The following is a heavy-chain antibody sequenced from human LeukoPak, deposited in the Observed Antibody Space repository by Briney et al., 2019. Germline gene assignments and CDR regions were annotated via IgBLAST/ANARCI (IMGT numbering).Heavy chain of an antibody. Sequence: PSETLSLTCAVYGGSFSGYYWSWIRQPPGKGLEWIGEINHSGSTNHNPSLKGRVAMSVDTSKNQFSLKLTSVTAADTAVYYCARGDIATTAVPFDPWGQGTLVTVSS. D-gene: IGHD4-23*01. CDR2: INHSGST. CDR3: ARGDIATTAVPFDP. CDR1: GGSFSGYY. J-gene: IGHJ5*02. V-gene: IGHV4-34*01.